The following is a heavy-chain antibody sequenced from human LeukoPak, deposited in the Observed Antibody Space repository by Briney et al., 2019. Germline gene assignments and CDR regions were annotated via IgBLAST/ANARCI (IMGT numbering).Heavy chain of an antibody. J-gene: IGHJ4*02. CDR2: ISGGGRTI. V-gene: IGHV3-11*04. Sequence: PGGSLRLSCVASGFKFSDYYMHWIRQAPGKGLEWVSYISGGGRTINYADSVKGRFTVSRDDAENSLYLQMNILRAEDTAVYYCARARVGWEVLFPFDYWGQGTLVTVSS. D-gene: IGHD2-15*01. CDR3: ARARVGWEVLFPFDY. CDR1: GFKFSDYY.